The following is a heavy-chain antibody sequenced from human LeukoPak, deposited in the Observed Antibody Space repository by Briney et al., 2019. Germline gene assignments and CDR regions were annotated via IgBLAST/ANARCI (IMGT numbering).Heavy chain of an antibody. D-gene: IGHD1-26*01. V-gene: IGHV3-53*01. CDR3: ARDLIVGATLGSDY. CDR1: GFTVSSNY. Sequence: GGSLRLSCAASGFTVSSNYMSWVRQAPGKGLEWVSVIYSGDSTYYADSVKGRFTISRDNSKNTLYLQMNSLRAEDTAVYYCARDLIVGATLGSDYWGQGTLVTVSS. CDR2: IYSGDST. J-gene: IGHJ4*02.